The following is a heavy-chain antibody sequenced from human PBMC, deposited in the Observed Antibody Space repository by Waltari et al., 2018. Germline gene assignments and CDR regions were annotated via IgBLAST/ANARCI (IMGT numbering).Heavy chain of an antibody. Sequence: DVQVVESGGGLVQPGGSLTLSCAASEFTSANHYMNWVRQAPGKGLEWVGLIRNRARSFTTDYAASVEGRFAISRDDSKNSLYLQMNSLKTEDTAVYYWVRDKQGGYFDYWGQGTLVTVSS. D-gene: IGHD3-16*01. J-gene: IGHJ4*02. CDR3: VRDKQGGYFDY. CDR1: EFTSANHY. V-gene: IGHV3-72*01. CDR2: IRNRARSFTT.